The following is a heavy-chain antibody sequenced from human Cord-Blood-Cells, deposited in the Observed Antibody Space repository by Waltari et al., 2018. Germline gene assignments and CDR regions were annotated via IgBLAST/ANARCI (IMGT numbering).Heavy chain of an antibody. CDR3: ASHSSSWYYYYGMDV. CDR2: IYPGDSDT. CDR1: GYSFTSYW. J-gene: IGHJ6*02. V-gene: IGHV5-51*01. Sequence: EVQLVQSGAEVKKPGESLKISCKGSGYSFTSYWIGWVRQIPGKGLEWMGIIYPGDSDTRYSPSFQGQVTISADESISTAYLQWSSLKASDTAMYYCASHSSSWYYYYGMDVWGQGTTVTVSS. D-gene: IGHD6-13*01.